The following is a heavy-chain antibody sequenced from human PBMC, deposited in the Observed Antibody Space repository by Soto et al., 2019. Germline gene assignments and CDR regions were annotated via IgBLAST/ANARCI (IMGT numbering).Heavy chain of an antibody. D-gene: IGHD6-13*01. V-gene: IGHV4-30-4*02. CDR2: IYYSGST. CDR3: ARVPRIAESAPFDY. Sequence: SDTLSLTCTVSGGSISSGDYYWSWIRQPPGKGLEWIGYIYYSGSTYYNPSLKSRVTISVDTSKNQFSLKLSSVTAADTAVYYCARVPRIAESAPFDYWGQGTLVTVSS. CDR1: GGSISSGDYY. J-gene: IGHJ4*02.